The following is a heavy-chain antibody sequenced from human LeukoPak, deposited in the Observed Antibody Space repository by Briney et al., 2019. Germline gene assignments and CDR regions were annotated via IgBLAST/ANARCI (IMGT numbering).Heavy chain of an antibody. V-gene: IGHV4-59*01. Sequence: KPSETLSLTCTVSGGSISSYYWSWIRQPPGKGLEWIGYIYYSGSTNYNPSLKSRVTISVDTSKNQSSLKLSSVTAADTAVYYCAGRSGYYWGFDYWGQGTLVTVSS. CDR3: AGRSGYYWGFDY. CDR1: GGSISSYY. CDR2: IYYSGST. D-gene: IGHD3-3*01. J-gene: IGHJ4*02.